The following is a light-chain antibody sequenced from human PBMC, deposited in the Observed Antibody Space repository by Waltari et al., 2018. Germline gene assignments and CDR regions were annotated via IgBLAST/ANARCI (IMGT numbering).Light chain of an antibody. Sequence: DIQMTQSPSPLSSSVEDRVTITCRASQGLSNYLAWYQQKPGKVPKLLIYAASTLQSGVPSRFSGSGSGTDFTLTISSLQPEDVATYYCQKYNSAPPWTFGQGTKVEIK. CDR3: QKYNSAPPWT. CDR2: AAS. CDR1: QGLSNY. V-gene: IGKV1-27*01. J-gene: IGKJ1*01.